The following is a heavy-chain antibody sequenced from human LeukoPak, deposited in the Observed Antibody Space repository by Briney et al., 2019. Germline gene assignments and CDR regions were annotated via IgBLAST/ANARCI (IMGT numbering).Heavy chain of an antibody. CDR2: ISTYNGNT. V-gene: IGHV1-18*01. Sequence: GASVKVSCKASGYTFTSYGISWVRQAPGQGLEWMGWISTYNGNTHYAQKLQGRVTMTTDTSTSTAYMELRSLRSDDTAVYYCARSSLAVAGSVFDHWGQGTLVTVSS. J-gene: IGHJ4*02. D-gene: IGHD6-19*01. CDR1: GYTFTSYG. CDR3: ARSSLAVAGSVFDH.